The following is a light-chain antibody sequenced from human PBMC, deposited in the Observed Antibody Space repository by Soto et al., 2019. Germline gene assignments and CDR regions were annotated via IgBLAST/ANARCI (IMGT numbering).Light chain of an antibody. CDR1: SSDVGGYNY. CDR2: DVS. J-gene: IGLJ1*01. Sequence: SALTQPRSVSGSPGQSVTISCTGTSSDVGGYNYVSWYQQHPGKAPRLMIYDVSERPSGVPDRFSGSKSGNTASLTISGLQAEDEADYYCCSYAGSYTFYVFGTGTQLTVL. V-gene: IGLV2-11*01. CDR3: CSYAGSYTFYV.